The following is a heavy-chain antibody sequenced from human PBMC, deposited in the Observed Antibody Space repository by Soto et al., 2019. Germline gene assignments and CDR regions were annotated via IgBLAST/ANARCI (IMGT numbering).Heavy chain of an antibody. CDR2: IDWDDDR. CDR1: GFSLPSTGMS. D-gene: IGHD2-15*01. J-gene: IGHJ2*01. V-gene: IGHV2-70*01. Sequence: SGPTLVNPTQTLTLTCTFSGFSLPSTGMSVTWIRQPPGKALEWLALIDWDDDRYYTPSLRTRLTISRDTSRNQVVLTMTNMDPVDTATYYCARALGYCSGGACQTLGYLDLLGRGTPVTVSS. CDR3: ARALGYCSGGACQTLGYLDL.